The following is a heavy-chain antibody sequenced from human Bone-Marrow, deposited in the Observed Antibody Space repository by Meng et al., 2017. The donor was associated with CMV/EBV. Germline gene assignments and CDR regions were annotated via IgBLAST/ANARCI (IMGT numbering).Heavy chain of an antibody. Sequence: TGSVCGGANNCDDYQWTWMSQHQGKGLEWDGYSHYSRKSYYSRSIKSRVIMTVDTSKSQLSLRLNYVTAEDTAGYYCARARMDYFDYWGQGTLVTVSS. CDR1: GGANNCDDYQ. CDR3: ARARMDYFDY. V-gene: IGHV4-31*03. D-gene: IGHD2-2*03. CDR2: SHYSRKS. J-gene: IGHJ4*02.